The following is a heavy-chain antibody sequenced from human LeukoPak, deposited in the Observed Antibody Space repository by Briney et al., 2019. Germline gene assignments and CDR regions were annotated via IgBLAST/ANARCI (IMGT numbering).Heavy chain of an antibody. J-gene: IGHJ3*02. CDR2: INPSGGST. CDR3: ARDLYYASSGGALHI. Sequence: ASVKVSCKASGGTFSSYALSWMRQAPGQGLEWMGMINPSGGSTSYAQKFQGRVTMTRDTSTSTVYMELSSLRSEDTAIYYCARDLYYASSGGALHIWGQGTLFTVSS. V-gene: IGHV1-46*01. CDR1: GGTFSSYA. D-gene: IGHD3-22*01.